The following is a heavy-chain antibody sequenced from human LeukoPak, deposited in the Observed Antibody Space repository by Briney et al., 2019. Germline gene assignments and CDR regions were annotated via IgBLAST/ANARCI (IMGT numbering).Heavy chain of an antibody. J-gene: IGHJ4*02. V-gene: IGHV3-7*01. CDR1: GFTFSSYW. CDR3: AINDYGDPYYFDY. Sequence: PGGSLRLSCAASGFTFSSYWMSWVRQAPGKGLEWVANIKHDGSEKYYVDSVKGRFTISRDNAKNSLYLQMNSLRAEDTAVYYCAINDYGDPYYFDYWGQGTLVTVSS. D-gene: IGHD4-17*01. CDR2: IKHDGSEK.